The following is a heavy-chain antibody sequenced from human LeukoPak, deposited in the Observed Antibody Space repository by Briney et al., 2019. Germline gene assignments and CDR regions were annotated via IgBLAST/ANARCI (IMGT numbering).Heavy chain of an antibody. V-gene: IGHV4-39*07. CDR1: GGSISSSGYY. J-gene: IGHJ4*02. CDR3: AREYSSSRYGY. Sequence: PSETLSLTCSVSGGSISSSGYYWGWIRQPPGKGLEWIGSVYYSGTTYYNPSLKSRVTISIDTSKNQFSLRLSSVTAEDTAVYYCAREYSSSRYGYWGRGTLVSVSS. D-gene: IGHD6-13*01. CDR2: VYYSGTT.